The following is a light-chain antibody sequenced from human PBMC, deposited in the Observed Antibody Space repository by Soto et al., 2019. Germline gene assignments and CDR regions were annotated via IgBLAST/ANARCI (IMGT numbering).Light chain of an antibody. V-gene: IGKV1-5*03. CDR3: QQDSIFSLT. CDR1: QSISSW. J-gene: IGKJ4*01. Sequence: DIQMTQSPSTVSASVGDRVTITCRASQSISSWLAWYQQKPGKAPKLLIQKASSLESGVPSRFSGSGSGTEFTLAISSLQPDDFATYCCQQDSIFSLTFGGGTKVEIK. CDR2: KAS.